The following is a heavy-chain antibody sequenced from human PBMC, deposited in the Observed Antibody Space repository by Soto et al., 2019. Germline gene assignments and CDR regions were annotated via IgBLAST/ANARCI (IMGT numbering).Heavy chain of an antibody. Sequence: QVQLVESGGGVVQPGRSLRLSCAAIGFTFSSYGMHWVRQAPGKGLEWVAVISYDGSNKYYADSVKGRFTISRDNSKNTLYLQMNSLRAEDTAVYYCAKDYGGLRYYYYYGMDVWGQGTTVTVSS. CDR3: AKDYGGLRYYYYYGMDV. CDR1: GFTFSSYG. J-gene: IGHJ6*02. CDR2: ISYDGSNK. V-gene: IGHV3-30*18. D-gene: IGHD4-17*01.